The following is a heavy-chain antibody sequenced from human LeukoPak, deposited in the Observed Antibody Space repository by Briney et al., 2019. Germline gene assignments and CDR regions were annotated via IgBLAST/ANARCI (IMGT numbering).Heavy chain of an antibody. D-gene: IGHD6-19*01. J-gene: IGHJ4*02. CDR2: IRYDGSNK. Sequence: GGSLRLSCAASGFTFRSYGMHWVRQAPGKGLEWVAFIRYDGSNKYYADSVKGRFTISRDNSKNTPYLQMNSLRAEDTAVYYCASDSSGWSAFDYWGQGTLVTVSS. CDR3: ASDSSGWSAFDY. V-gene: IGHV3-30*02. CDR1: GFTFRSYG.